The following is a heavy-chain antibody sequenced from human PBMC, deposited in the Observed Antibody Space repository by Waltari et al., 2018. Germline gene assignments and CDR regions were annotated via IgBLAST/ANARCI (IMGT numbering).Heavy chain of an antibody. CDR2: IYYSGST. D-gene: IGHD1-26*01. Sequence: QVQLQESGPGLVKPSETLSLTCTVSGGSISSHYWSWIRQPPGKGLEWIGYIYYSGSTNYNPSLKIRVTISVDTSKNQFSLKLSSVTAADTAVYYCAGGGVSGSYQYYYGMDVWGQGTTVTVSS. CDR1: GGSISSHY. CDR3: AGGGVSGSYQYYYGMDV. J-gene: IGHJ6*02. V-gene: IGHV4-59*11.